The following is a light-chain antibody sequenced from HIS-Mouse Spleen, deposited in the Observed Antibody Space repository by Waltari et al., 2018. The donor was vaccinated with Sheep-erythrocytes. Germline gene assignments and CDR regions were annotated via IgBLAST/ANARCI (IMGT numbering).Light chain of an antibody. V-gene: IGLV2-8*01. CDR3: SSYAGSNNWV. J-gene: IGLJ3*02. CDR2: EVS. CDR1: SSDVGGYNY. Sequence: QSALTQPRSVSGSPGQSVTIPCTGTSSDVGGYNYVSWSQQHPGKAPKPMIYEVSTRPSGVPDRFSGSKSGNTASLTVSGLQAEDEADYYCSSYAGSNNWVFGGGTKLTVL.